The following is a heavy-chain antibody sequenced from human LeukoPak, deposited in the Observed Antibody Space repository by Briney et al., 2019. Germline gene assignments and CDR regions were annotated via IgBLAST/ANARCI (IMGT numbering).Heavy chain of an antibody. CDR1: GFTFSGYG. CDR2: IRYDGSNK. Sequence: PGGSLRLSCAASGFTFSGYGMHWVREAPGKGLEWVAFIRYDGSNKYYADSVKGRFTISRDNSKNSLYLQMNSLRAEDTAVFYCARDSYSYYAMDVWGQGTTVTASS. CDR3: ARDSYSYYAMDV. J-gene: IGHJ6*02. V-gene: IGHV3-30*02. D-gene: IGHD1-26*01.